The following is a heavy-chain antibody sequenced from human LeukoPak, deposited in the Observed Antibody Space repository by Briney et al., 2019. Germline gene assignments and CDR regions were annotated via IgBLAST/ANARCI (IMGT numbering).Heavy chain of an antibody. CDR2: ISSSGSPI. Sequence: PGGSLRLSCAASGFTFSSYSMNWVRQAPGKGLEWISYISSSGSPIYYADSVKGRFTISRDNAKNSLYLQMNSLRAEDTAVYFCAREGNWDIFDYWVQGTLVTVSS. J-gene: IGHJ4*02. D-gene: IGHD2-15*01. CDR1: GFTFSSYS. V-gene: IGHV3-48*04. CDR3: AREGNWDIFDY.